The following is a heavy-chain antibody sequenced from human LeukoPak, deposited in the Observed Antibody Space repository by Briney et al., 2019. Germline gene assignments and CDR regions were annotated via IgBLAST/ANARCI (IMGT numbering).Heavy chain of an antibody. J-gene: IGHJ4*02. CDR3: ARGAVEMATLLDY. V-gene: IGHV3-30*01. Sequence: GGSLRLSCAASGFTFSSYAMHWVRQAPGKGLEWVAVISYDGSNKYYADSVKGRFTISRDNSKNTLYLQMNSLRAEDTAVYYCARGAVEMATLLDYWGREPWSPSPQ. CDR2: ISYDGSNK. D-gene: IGHD5-24*01. CDR1: GFTFSSYA.